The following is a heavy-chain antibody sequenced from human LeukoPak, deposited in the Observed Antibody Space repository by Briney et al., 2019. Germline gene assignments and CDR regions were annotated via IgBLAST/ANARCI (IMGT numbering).Heavy chain of an antibody. V-gene: IGHV4-4*07. CDR2: VYSSGFT. CDR3: ARVHIVTGTYFFS. J-gene: IGHJ5*02. D-gene: IGHD2/OR15-2a*01. CDR1: GDSLSGYS. Sequence: PSETLSLTCTISGDSLSGYSWSWLRQPAGKELEWIGRVYSSGFTEYNLSLDGRVTMSIETSKSQFSLKLDSVTAADTAAYSCARVHIVTGTYFFSWGEGDLVTVSS.